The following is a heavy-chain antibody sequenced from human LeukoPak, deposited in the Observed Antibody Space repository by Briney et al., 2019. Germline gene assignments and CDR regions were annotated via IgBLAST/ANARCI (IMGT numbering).Heavy chain of an antibody. CDR2: TYSCDSDS. CDR1: GYSFTSYW. V-gene: IGHV5-51*01. D-gene: IGHD5-24*01. Sequence: GESLKISRKGPGYSFTSYWIGWVRQMPGKGLELMGITYSCDSDSRYSPPCQGQVTISADKSISTAYLQWSSLKAADTAMYYCARDPGRDGQHFDYWGQGTLVTVSS. J-gene: IGHJ4*02. CDR3: ARDPGRDGQHFDY.